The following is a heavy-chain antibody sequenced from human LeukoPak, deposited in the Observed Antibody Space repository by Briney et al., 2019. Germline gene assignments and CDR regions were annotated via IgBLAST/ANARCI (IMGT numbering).Heavy chain of an antibody. CDR3: AKDISSYYGSGSSYFDY. V-gene: IGHV3-9*01. J-gene: IGHJ4*02. CDR2: ISWNSGSI. CDR1: GFTFDDYA. Sequence: PGGSLRLSCAASGFTFDDYAMHWVRHAPGKGLEWVSGISWNSGSIDYADSVKGRFTISRDNAKNSLYLQMNSLRAEDTALYYCAKDISSYYGSGSSYFDYWGQGTLVTVSS. D-gene: IGHD3-10*01.